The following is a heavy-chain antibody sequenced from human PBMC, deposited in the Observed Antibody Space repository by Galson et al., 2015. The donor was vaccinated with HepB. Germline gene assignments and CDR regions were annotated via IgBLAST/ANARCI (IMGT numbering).Heavy chain of an antibody. CDR3: ARDTLRFLEWLLWPRYYYYYMDV. CDR1: GYTFTSYG. V-gene: IGHV1-18*01. CDR2: ISAYNGNT. J-gene: IGHJ6*03. D-gene: IGHD3-3*01. Sequence: SVKVSCKASGYTFTSYGISWVRQAPGQGLEWMGWISAYNGNTNYAQKLQGRVTMTTDTSTSTAYMELRSLRSDDTAVYYCARDTLRFLEWLLWPRYYYYYMDVWGKGTTVTVSS.